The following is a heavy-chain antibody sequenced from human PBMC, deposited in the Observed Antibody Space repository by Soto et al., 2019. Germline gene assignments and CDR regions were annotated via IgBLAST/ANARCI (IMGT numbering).Heavy chain of an antibody. CDR3: ARGYCSGGSCYWFDP. D-gene: IGHD2-15*01. J-gene: IGHJ5*02. CDR2: IIPIFGTA. Sequence: SVKVSCKASGGTFSSYAIIWVRQAPGQGLEWMGGIIPIFGTANYAQKFQGRVTITADESTSTAYMGLSSLRSEDTAVYYCARGYCSGGSCYWFDPWGQGTLVTVSS. V-gene: IGHV1-69*13. CDR1: GGTFSSYA.